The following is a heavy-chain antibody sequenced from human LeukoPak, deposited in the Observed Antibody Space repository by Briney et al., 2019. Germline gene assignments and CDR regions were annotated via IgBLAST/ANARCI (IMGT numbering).Heavy chain of an antibody. D-gene: IGHD1-26*01. CDR2: ISGGGGNT. Sequence: GGSLRLSCAASKFAFSSYAMSWVRQAPGKGLEWVSAISGGGGNTYYADSVKGRFTISRDNSKNTLYLQMNSLRAEDTAVYYCGKNRYSGSLSSFDIWGQGTMVTVSS. V-gene: IGHV3-23*01. CDR1: KFAFSSYA. CDR3: GKNRYSGSLSSFDI. J-gene: IGHJ3*02.